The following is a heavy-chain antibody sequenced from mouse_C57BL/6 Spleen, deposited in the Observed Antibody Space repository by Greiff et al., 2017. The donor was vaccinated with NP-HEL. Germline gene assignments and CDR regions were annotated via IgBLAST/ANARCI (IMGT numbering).Heavy chain of an antibody. CDR3: ARSLYSNYWYFDV. CDR1: GYAFSSYW. D-gene: IGHD2-5*01. V-gene: IGHV1-80*01. Sequence: VQLQQSGAELVKPGASVKISCKASGYAFSSYWMNWVKQRPGKGLEWIGQIYPGDGDTNYNGKFKGKATLTADKSSSTAYMQLSSLTSEDSAVYFCARSLYSNYWYFDVWGTGTTVTVSS. J-gene: IGHJ1*03. CDR2: IYPGDGDT.